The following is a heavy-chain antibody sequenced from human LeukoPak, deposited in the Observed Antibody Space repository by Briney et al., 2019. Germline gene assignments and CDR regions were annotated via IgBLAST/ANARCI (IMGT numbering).Heavy chain of an antibody. J-gene: IGHJ4*02. Sequence: GGSLRLSCVASGFTFRDYWMTWVRQAPGKGLEWVANSKQDGSEKYYVDSVKGRFTISRDNSKNTLYLQMTGLRAEDSAVYYCAKGFDPDGYWGQGTLVTVSS. V-gene: IGHV3-7*03. D-gene: IGHD3-9*01. CDR1: GFTFRDYW. CDR2: SKQDGSEK. CDR3: AKGFDPDGY.